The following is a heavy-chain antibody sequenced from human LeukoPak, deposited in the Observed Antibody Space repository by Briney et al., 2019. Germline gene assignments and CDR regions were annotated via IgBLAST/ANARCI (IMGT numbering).Heavy chain of an antibody. Sequence: GGSLRLSCAASGFTFSSYWMHWVRQAPGKGLVWVSRINSDGSSTSYADSVEGRFTISRDNAKNTLYLQMNSLRAEDTAVYYCARGGSNRNFDYWGQGTLVTVSS. CDR1: GFTFSSYW. CDR3: ARGGSNRNFDY. V-gene: IGHV3-74*01. J-gene: IGHJ4*02. D-gene: IGHD2-8*01. CDR2: INSDGSST.